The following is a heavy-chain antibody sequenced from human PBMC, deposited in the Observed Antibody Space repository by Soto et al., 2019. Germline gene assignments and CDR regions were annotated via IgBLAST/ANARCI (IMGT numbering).Heavy chain of an antibody. V-gene: IGHV1-46*01. D-gene: IGHD1-26*01. J-gene: IGHJ4*02. CDR1: GYTLTSYH. CDR2: IGPSGASP. CDR3: AREMGATDY. Sequence: QVQLVQSGPDVKKPGASVRVSCKASGYTLTSYHMHWVRQAPGQGLEWMGLIGPSGASPFYAQKFQSRSIITRDTSTSTVYMELSSLRFEDTAVYYCAREMGATDYWGQGTLVTVSS.